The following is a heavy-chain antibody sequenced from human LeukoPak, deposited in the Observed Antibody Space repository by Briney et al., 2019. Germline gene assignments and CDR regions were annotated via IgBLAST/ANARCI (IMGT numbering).Heavy chain of an antibody. CDR2: MYISGST. V-gene: IGHV4-4*07. CDR1: GVSVTNYY. Sequence: SSEALTLTCTVSGVSVTNYYWAWIRQPAGKGLEWIGRMYISGSTSYNPSLKSRVTISIDKTKNQFSLRLNSVTAADTAVYFCARDYLVGAPLDSWGQGTLVTVSP. J-gene: IGHJ4*02. CDR3: ARDYLVGAPLDS. D-gene: IGHD1-26*01.